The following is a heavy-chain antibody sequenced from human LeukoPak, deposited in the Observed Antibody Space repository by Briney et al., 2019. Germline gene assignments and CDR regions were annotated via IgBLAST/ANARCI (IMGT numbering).Heavy chain of an antibody. J-gene: IGHJ4*02. CDR1: GYTFTSYG. CDR3: ARDRQWLIPGQGDIFDY. D-gene: IGHD6-19*01. CDR2: ISAYNSNT. Sequence: GASVKVSCKASGYTFTSYGISWVRQAPGQGLEWMGWISAYNSNTNYAQKLQGRVTMTTDTSTSTAYMELRSLRSDDTAVYYCARDRQWLIPGQGDIFDYWGQGTLVTVSS. V-gene: IGHV1-18*01.